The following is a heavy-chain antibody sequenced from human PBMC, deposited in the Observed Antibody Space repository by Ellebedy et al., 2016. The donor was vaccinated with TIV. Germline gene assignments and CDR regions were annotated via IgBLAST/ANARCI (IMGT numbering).Heavy chain of an antibody. CDR3: STELGSATSNPINY. CDR2: IKSRKNGETV. Sequence: GESLKISCAASGFTFSNAWMHWFRQAPGKGLEWVVRIKSRKNGETVDYAAPVKGRFTISRDDSKETLYLQMSSLTTEDTAIFYCSTELGSATSNPINYWGQGSLVTVSS. V-gene: IGHV3-15*07. D-gene: IGHD3-10*01. J-gene: IGHJ4*02. CDR1: GFTFSNAW.